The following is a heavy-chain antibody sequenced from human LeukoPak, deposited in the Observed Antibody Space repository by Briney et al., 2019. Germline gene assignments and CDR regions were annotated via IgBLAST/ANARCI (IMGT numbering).Heavy chain of an antibody. J-gene: IGHJ4*02. D-gene: IGHD6-13*01. CDR2: ISYDGSNK. CDR1: GFTFSSYA. Sequence: GGSLRLSCAASGFTFSSYAMHWVRQAPGKGLEWVAVISYDGSNKYYADSVKGRFTISRDNAKNSLYLQMNSLRAEDTAVYYCAREQQLVRGEDYWGQGTLVTVSS. V-gene: IGHV3-30-3*01. CDR3: AREQQLVRGEDY.